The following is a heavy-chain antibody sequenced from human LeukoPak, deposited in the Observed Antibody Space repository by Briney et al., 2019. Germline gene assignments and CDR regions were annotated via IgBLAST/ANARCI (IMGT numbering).Heavy chain of an antibody. CDR2: IYHSGSI. D-gene: IGHD6-6*01. CDR3: ARGVARSSKFHFSYYFDY. J-gene: IGHJ4*02. Sequence: SETLSLTCTVSGGSISSSSYYWGWIRQPPGKGLEWIGSIYHSGSIYYNPSLKSRVTISVDTSKNQFPLKLSSVTAADTAVYYCARGVARSSKFHFSYYFDYWGQGTLVTVSS. CDR1: GGSISSSSYY. V-gene: IGHV4-39*06.